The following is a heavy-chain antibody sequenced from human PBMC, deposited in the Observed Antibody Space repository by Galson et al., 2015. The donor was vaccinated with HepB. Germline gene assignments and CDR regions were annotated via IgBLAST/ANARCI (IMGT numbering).Heavy chain of an antibody. J-gene: IGHJ6*02. CDR3: ARVPTVVRGGIYYYSVDV. V-gene: IGHV5-51*01. CDR1: GYIFTNYW. D-gene: IGHD3-10*01. Sequence: QSGAEVKKPGESLKISCKGSGYIFTNYWIGWVRQMPGKGLEWMGIIYPGDSDTRYSPSFQGQVTISADKSISTAYLQWSSLKASDTAMYYCARVPTVVRGGIYYYSVDVWGQGTTVTVSS. CDR2: IYPGDSDT.